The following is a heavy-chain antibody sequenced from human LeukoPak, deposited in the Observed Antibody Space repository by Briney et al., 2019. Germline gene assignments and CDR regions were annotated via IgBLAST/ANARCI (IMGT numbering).Heavy chain of an antibody. CDR3: ARGRVVPATRLDY. CDR2: ISYDAKYK. Sequence: PGGSLRLSCAGSGFTFSNYAMPWVRQAPGKGLEWVAVISYDAKYKFYADSLKGRFTISRDNSNNTLYLQMNSLGSEDTAVYYCARGRVVPATRLDYWGRGTLVTVSS. CDR1: GFTFSNYA. V-gene: IGHV3-30*04. D-gene: IGHD2-15*01. J-gene: IGHJ4*02.